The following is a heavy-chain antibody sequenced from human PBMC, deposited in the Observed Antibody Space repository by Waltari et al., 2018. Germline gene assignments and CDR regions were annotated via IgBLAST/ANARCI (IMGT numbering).Heavy chain of an antibody. CDR2: CIPIFGTA. V-gene: IGHV1-69*14. J-gene: IGHJ4*02. CDR3: ATGTGGLFVTFDY. D-gene: IGHD3-10*01. Sequence: QVQLGQSGAEVKKPGSSVKVACKASGGTFSSDAISWVRQAPGQGLEWRGGCIPIFGTATYSQKFPGRVTITADNSTSTAYLVLRSLRSADTAVYYCATGTGGLFVTFDYWGQGTLVTVSS. CDR1: GGTFSSDA.